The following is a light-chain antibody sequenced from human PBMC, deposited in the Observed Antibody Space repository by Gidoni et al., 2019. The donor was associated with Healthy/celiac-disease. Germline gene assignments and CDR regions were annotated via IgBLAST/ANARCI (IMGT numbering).Light chain of an antibody. CDR1: QTIGTF. Sequence: DIQMTQSPSSLSASVGDRVTITCRASQTIGTFLNLYQQKPGSAPKFLIQSASRLQGGAPSRFSGSGSGTEFTFIISSLQPEDFATYYCQQSYTFPWTFGPGTKVDIK. V-gene: IGKV1-39*01. CDR3: QQSYTFPWT. CDR2: SAS. J-gene: IGKJ1*01.